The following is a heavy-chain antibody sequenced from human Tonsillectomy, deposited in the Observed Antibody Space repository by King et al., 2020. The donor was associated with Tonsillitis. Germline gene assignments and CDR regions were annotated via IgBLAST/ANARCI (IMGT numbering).Heavy chain of an antibody. CDR3: ARGSSGWYESDY. V-gene: IGHV1-2*02. Sequence: QLVQSGAEVKKPGASVKVSCKASGYTFSGYYMYWVRQAPGQGLEWMGRINPNSGGTNYAQKFQGRVTMTRDTPISTAYMELSRLRSDDTAVYYCARGSSGWYESDYWGQGTLVTVSS. D-gene: IGHD6-19*01. J-gene: IGHJ4*02. CDR2: INPNSGGT. CDR1: GYTFSGYY.